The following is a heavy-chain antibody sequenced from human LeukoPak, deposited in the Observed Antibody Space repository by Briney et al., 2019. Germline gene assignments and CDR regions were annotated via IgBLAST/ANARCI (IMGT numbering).Heavy chain of an antibody. CDR2: IYYSVSS. Sequence: SETLSLTCTVSGGSISSSSYCWGWIRQPPGTGLESLGSIYYSVSSYYNTSLKSRVTISVDTSKNQFSLKLSSVTAADTAVYYCARHPSRSAAGSLLPFDYWGQGTLVTVSS. D-gene: IGHD6-13*01. CDR3: ARHPSRSAAGSLLPFDY. J-gene: IGHJ4*02. V-gene: IGHV4-39*01. CDR1: GGSISSSSYC.